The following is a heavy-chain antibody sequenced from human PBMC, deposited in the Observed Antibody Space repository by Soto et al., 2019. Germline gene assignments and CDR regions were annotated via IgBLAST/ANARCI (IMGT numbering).Heavy chain of an antibody. CDR3: ARDIRKEQDV. CDR1: GFTFSSYS. J-gene: IGHJ6*04. CDR2: ISSSSSTI. Sequence: EVQLVESGGGLVQPGGSLRLSCAASGFTFSSYSMNWVRQAPGKGLEWVSYISSSSSTIYYADSVKGRFTISRDNAKNSLYLRMNSLRAEDTAVYYCARDIRKEQDVWGKGTTVTVSS. V-gene: IGHV3-48*01. D-gene: IGHD1-26*01.